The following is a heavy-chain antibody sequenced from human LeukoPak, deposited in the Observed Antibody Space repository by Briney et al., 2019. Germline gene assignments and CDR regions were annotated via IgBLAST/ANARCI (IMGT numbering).Heavy chain of an antibody. J-gene: IGHJ3*02. CDR3: VAYYDTALDI. V-gene: IGHV4-59*01. Sequence: SETLSLTCTVSGGSLSSYYWSWIRQPPGKGLEWIGYIYYSGSTNYNPFLKSRVTISVDTSKNQFSLKLSSVTAADTAVYYCVAYYDTALDIWGQGTMVTVSS. D-gene: IGHD3-22*01. CDR1: GGSLSSYY. CDR2: IYYSGST.